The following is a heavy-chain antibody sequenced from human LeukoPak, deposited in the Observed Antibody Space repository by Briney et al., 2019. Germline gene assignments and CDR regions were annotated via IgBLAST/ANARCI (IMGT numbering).Heavy chain of an antibody. V-gene: IGHV2-5*02. D-gene: IGHD6-19*01. CDR1: GFSLTTSGVG. CDR2: IYWDDDK. CDR3: AHTLPRKWLVSFDF. Sequence: SGPTLVNATQTLTLTCTFSGFSLTTSGVGVGWIRQPPGKALEWLALIYWDDDKRLSSSLKSRLTVTKDAPKNQVVLTMTNMDPVDTATYYCAHTLPRKWLVSFDFWGQGTLVTVSS. J-gene: IGHJ4*02.